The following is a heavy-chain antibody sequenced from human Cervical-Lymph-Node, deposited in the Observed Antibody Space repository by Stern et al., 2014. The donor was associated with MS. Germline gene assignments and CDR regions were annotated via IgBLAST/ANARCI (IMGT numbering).Heavy chain of an antibody. D-gene: IGHD5-12*01. CDR2: IWYDGSNK. J-gene: IGHJ4*02. Sequence: VQLVESGGGVVQPGRSLRLSCAASGFTFSSYGMHWVRQAPGKGLEWVAVIWYDGSNKYYADSVKGRFTISRDNSKNTLYLQMNSLRAEDTAVYYCARGAGPEIVATLNYWGQGTLVTVSS. CDR3: ARGAGPEIVATLNY. V-gene: IGHV3-33*01. CDR1: GFTFSSYG.